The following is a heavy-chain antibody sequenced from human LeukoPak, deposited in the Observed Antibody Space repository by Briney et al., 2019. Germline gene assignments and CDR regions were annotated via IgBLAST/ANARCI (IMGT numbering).Heavy chain of an antibody. V-gene: IGHV3-23*01. J-gene: IGHJ5*02. CDR1: GFTFSSYG. Sequence: GGSLSLSCAASGFTFSSYGMSWVRPAPGKGLEWVSAISSSGGSTYYADSVKGRFTISRDNSKNTLYLQMNSLRAEDTAVYYCAKHRASYYYDSSGQNNWFDPWGQGTLVTVSS. CDR3: AKHRASYYYDSSGQNNWFDP. D-gene: IGHD3-22*01. CDR2: ISSSGGST.